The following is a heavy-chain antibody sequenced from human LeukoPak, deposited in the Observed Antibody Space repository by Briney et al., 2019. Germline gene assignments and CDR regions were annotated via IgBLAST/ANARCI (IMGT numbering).Heavy chain of an antibody. Sequence: SETLSLTCTVSGGSISSGSYYWSWIRQPAGKGLEWIGRIYTSGSTNYNPSLKSRVTISVDTSKNQFSLKLSSVTAADTAVYYCARGRRQTIFAYGMDVWGQGTTVTVSS. CDR1: GGSISSGSYY. D-gene: IGHD3-3*01. J-gene: IGHJ6*02. CDR2: IYTSGST. CDR3: ARGRRQTIFAYGMDV. V-gene: IGHV4-61*02.